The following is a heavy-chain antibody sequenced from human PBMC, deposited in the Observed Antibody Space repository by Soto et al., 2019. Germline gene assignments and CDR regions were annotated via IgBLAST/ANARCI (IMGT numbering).Heavy chain of an antibody. CDR3: ARDPCSSTSCDENYYYYYMDV. CDR1: GGTFSSYT. J-gene: IGHJ6*03. V-gene: IGHV1-69*04. CDR2: IIPILGIA. Sequence: SVEVSCKGSGGTFSSYTISWVRQAPGQGLEWMGRIIPILGIANYAQKFQGRVTITADKSTSTAYMELSSLRSEDTAVYYCARDPCSSTSCDENYYYYYMDVWGKGTTVTVSS. D-gene: IGHD2-2*01.